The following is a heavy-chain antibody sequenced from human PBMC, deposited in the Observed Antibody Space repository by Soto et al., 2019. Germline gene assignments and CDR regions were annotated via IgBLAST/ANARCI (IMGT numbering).Heavy chain of an antibody. V-gene: IGHV1-69*01. CDR2: IIPIFGTA. CDR1: GGTFSSYA. CDR3: ARDRKEQQLVRVKYYYYYGMDV. D-gene: IGHD6-13*01. J-gene: IGHJ6*02. Sequence: QVQLVQSGAEVKKPGSSVKVSCKASGGTFSSYAISWVRQAPGQGLEWLGGIIPIFGTANYAQKFQGRVTSTADESKSTAYMELSSLRSEDTDVYYCARDRKEQQLVRVKYYYYYGMDVWGQGSTVTF.